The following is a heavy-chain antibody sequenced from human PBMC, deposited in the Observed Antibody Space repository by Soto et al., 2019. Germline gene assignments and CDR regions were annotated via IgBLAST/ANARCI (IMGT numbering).Heavy chain of an antibody. J-gene: IGHJ4*02. D-gene: IGHD6-13*01. CDR2: IYHSGST. V-gene: IGHV4-30-2*01. CDR3: ASSHAGAHITAAVH. Sequence: SETLSLTCGVSGGSISSGGYSLSWIRQPPGKGLEWIGYIYHSGSTYYNPSLKSRVTISVDRSKNQFSLKLSSVTAADTAVYYCASSHAGAHITAAVHWGQGTLVTVSS. CDR1: GGSISSGGYS.